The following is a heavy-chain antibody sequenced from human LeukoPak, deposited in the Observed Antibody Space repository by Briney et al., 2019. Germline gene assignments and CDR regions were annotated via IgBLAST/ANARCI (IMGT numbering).Heavy chain of an antibody. Sequence: PSETLSLTCTVSGGSFSSGGYYWSWIRPHPGKGLVWIGYIYYSGSTYYNPSLQSRVTISVDTSKNQFSLKLGSVPAAGTAVHYCAGITSGEEDFFEHWGQGTLVTVSS. CDR3: AGITSGEEDFFEH. CDR1: GGSFSSGGYY. CDR2: IYYSGST. V-gene: IGHV4-31*03. D-gene: IGHD6-25*01. J-gene: IGHJ4*02.